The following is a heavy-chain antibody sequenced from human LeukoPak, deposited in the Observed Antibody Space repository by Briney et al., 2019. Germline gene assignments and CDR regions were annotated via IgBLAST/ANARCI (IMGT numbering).Heavy chain of an antibody. D-gene: IGHD6-13*01. J-gene: IGHJ4*02. CDR2: IHSDGTT. CDR3: ARETGYSTSWYAYYFDY. V-gene: IGHV3-53*01. CDR1: GFTVSSNY. Sequence: GGSLRLSCAASGFTVSSNYMSWVRQAPGKGLEWVSVIHSDGTTHYADSVKGRFTISRDNSKNTLYLQMNSLRVEDTAMYYCARETGYSTSWYAYYFDYWGQGTLVTVAS.